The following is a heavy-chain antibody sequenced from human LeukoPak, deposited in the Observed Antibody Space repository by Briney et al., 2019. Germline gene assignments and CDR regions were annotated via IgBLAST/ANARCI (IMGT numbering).Heavy chain of an antibody. CDR3: ARAHTSSCNAGPCPFFLDS. V-gene: IGHV4-4*07. CDR2: IYSGGNT. CDR1: GGSISSYY. J-gene: IGHJ4*02. D-gene: IGHD3-16*01. Sequence: PSETLSLTCTVSGGSISSYYWTWIRQPAGKALEWIGRIYSGGNTNYNPSLEGRVTMSVDTSMNQFSLKLTSLPAADTAVYYCARAHTSSCNAGPCPFFLDSWGQGTLVTVSS.